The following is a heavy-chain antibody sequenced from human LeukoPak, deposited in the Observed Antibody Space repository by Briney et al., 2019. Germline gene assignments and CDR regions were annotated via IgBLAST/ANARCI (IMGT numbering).Heavy chain of an antibody. CDR1: GFTFSDYY. J-gene: IGHJ6*02. CDR2: ISSSGSTI. V-gene: IGHV3-11*01. D-gene: IGHD2-2*01. CDR3: ARVADIVVVPAPMDV. Sequence: PGGSLRLSCAASGFTFSDYYMSWIRQAPGKGLEWVSYISSSGSTIYYADSVKGRFTISRDNAKNSLYLQMNSLRAEDTAVYYCARVADIVVVPAPMDVWGQGTTVTVSS.